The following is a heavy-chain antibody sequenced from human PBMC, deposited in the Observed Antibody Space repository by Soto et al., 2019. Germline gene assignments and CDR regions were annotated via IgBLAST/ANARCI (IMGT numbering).Heavy chain of an antibody. J-gene: IGHJ5*02. CDR2: INHSGST. CDR3: ARGYSVSWYGNWFDP. D-gene: IGHD6-13*01. CDR1: GGYFSGYD. V-gene: IGHV4-34*01. Sequence: PSETKCLTCAVYGGYFSGYDWSWIRKQTGKGLEWIGEINHSGSTNYNPSLKSRVTISVGTSKNQFSLKLSSVTAADTAVYYCARGYSVSWYGNWFDPWGQGTLVTVSS.